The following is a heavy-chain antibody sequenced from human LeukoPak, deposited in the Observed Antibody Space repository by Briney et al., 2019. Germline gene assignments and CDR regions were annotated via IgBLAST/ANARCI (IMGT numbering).Heavy chain of an antibody. D-gene: IGHD3-9*01. J-gene: IGHJ4*02. CDR2: IYSGGST. Sequence: GGSLRLSCAASGFTVSSNYMSWVRQAPGKGLEWVSVIYSGGSTYYADSVKGRFTISRDNSKNTLYPQMNSLRAEDTAVYYCASPHYDILTGLLNWGQGTLVTVSS. CDR1: GFTVSSNY. V-gene: IGHV3-53*01. CDR3: ASPHYDILTGLLN.